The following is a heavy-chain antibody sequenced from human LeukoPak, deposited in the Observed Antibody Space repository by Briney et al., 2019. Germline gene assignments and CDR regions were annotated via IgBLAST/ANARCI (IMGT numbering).Heavy chain of an antibody. CDR1: GFTFSSYS. V-gene: IGHV3-48*04. D-gene: IGHD3-3*01. CDR3: ARGKTRAGYYALDAFDI. CDR2: ISSSSSTI. Sequence: GGSLRLSCAASGFTFSSYSMNWVRQAPGKGLEWVSYISSSSSTIYYADSVKGRFTISRDNAKNSLYLQMNSLRAEDTAVYYCARGKTRAGYYALDAFDIWGQGTMVTVSS. J-gene: IGHJ3*02.